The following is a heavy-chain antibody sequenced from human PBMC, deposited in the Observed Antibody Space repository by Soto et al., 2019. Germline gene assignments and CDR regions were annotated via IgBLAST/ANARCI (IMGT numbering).Heavy chain of an antibody. CDR1: GFHFSSYT. CDR3: AKGSYRPHDY. D-gene: IGHD1-26*01. Sequence: GGSLRLSCAASGFHFSSYTMNWVRQAPGKGLEWVSSISSSGDYIYYADSVKGRFTISRDNSKNTLYLQMNSLRAEDTAVYYCAKGSYRPHDYWGQGTLVTVSS. V-gene: IGHV3-21*04. CDR2: ISSSGDYI. J-gene: IGHJ4*02.